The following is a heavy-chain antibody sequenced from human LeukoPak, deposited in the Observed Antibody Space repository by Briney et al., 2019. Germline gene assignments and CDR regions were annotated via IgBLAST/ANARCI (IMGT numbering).Heavy chain of an antibody. Sequence: QPGGSLRLSCAASAFSFSDYWMSWVRQAPGKGLEWVANIKQDGSEEYYVDSVKGRFTISRDNAKNSLSLQMISLRAEDTAVYYCARNKRADIWGQGTMVTVSS. V-gene: IGHV3-7*01. CDR2: IKQDGSEE. CDR1: AFSFSDYW. J-gene: IGHJ3*02. D-gene: IGHD1/OR15-1a*01. CDR3: ARNKRADI.